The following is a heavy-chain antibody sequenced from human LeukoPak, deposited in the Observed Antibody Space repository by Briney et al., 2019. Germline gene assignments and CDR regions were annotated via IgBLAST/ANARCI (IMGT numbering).Heavy chain of an antibody. V-gene: IGHV4-59*08. J-gene: IGHJ4*02. D-gene: IGHD2/OR15-2a*01. Sequence: PSETLSLTCSVSGGSISSSYWSRIRQPPGKGLEWLGYIYYSGTTNYNPSLKSRVTMSIETSKNQFSLNLRSVTAADTAVYYCVRQSQIYDFWGQGTLVTVSS. CDR1: GGSISSSY. CDR3: VRQSQIYDF. CDR2: IYYSGTT.